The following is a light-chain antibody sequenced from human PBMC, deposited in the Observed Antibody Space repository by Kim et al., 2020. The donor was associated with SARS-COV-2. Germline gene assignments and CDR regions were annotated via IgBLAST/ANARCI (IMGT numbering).Light chain of an antibody. CDR1: QTFGNGD. V-gene: IGKV3-20*01. Sequence: PRERVPRSGRASQTFGNGDLAWYQQKPGQAPRLLNFGASTRATGIPDRFSGSGSGTDFTLTISGLESEDLAVYYCQQYGSSYSFGQGTKLEI. CDR3: QQYGSSYS. J-gene: IGKJ2*03. CDR2: GAS.